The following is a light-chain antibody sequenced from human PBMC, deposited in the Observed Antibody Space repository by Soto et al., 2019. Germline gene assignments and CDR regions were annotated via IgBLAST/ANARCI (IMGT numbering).Light chain of an antibody. CDR2: DAS. V-gene: IGKV3-11*01. J-gene: IGKJ4*01. CDR3: HQRSKWPLT. Sequence: EIVLTQSPATLSLSPGERATLSCRASQSISSYLAWYQQKPGQAPRLLIYDASNSATGIPARFSGSGSGTDFTLTITSREPEDFASYYCHQRSKWPLTFGGGTKVEIK. CDR1: QSISSY.